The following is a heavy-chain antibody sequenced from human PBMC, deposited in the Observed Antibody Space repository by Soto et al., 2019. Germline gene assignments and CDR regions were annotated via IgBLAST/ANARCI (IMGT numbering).Heavy chain of an antibody. CDR2: IYYSGST. Sequence: SETLSLTCTVSGGSISSGGYYWSWIRQHPGKGLEWIGYIYYSGSTYYNPSLKSRVTISVDTSKNQFSLKLSSVTAADTAVYYCARSSTSWGWFDPWGQGTLVTVSS. D-gene: IGHD2-2*01. V-gene: IGHV4-31*03. J-gene: IGHJ5*02. CDR3: ARSSTSWGWFDP. CDR1: GGSISSGGYY.